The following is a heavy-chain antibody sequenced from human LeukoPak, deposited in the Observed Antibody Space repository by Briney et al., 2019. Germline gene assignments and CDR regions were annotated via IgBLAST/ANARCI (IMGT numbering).Heavy chain of an antibody. V-gene: IGHV1-69*13. CDR1: GGTFSSYA. CDR2: IIPIFGTA. Sequence: ASVKVSCKASGGTFSSYAISWVRQAPGQGLEWMGGIIPIFGTANYAQKFQGRVTITADESTSTAYMELSSLRSEDTAVYYCARDSHSLDYYGAFDIWGQGTMVTVSS. D-gene: IGHD3-3*01. CDR3: ARDSHSLDYYGAFDI. J-gene: IGHJ3*02.